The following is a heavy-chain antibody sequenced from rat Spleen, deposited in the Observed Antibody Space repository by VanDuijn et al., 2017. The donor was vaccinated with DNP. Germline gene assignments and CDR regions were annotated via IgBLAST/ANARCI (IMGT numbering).Heavy chain of an antibody. Sequence: EVQLVESGGGLVQPGRSLKLSCAASGFTFSDYNMAWVRQAPKKGLEWVASISTGGDDTYYRDSVKGRFTISRENAKSTLYLQVNSLRSEDTATYYCTSNPHIRTAAPFDYWGQGVMVTVSS. V-gene: IGHV5-25*01. D-gene: IGHD3-8*01. CDR2: ISTGGDDT. CDR1: GFTFSDYN. CDR3: TSNPHIRTAAPFDY. J-gene: IGHJ2*01.